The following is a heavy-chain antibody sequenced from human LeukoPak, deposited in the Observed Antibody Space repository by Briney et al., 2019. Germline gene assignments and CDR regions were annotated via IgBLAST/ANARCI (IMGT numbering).Heavy chain of an antibody. J-gene: IGHJ4*02. CDR3: ARGLSSSSPAAALDY. V-gene: IGHV4-31*03. Sequence: KPSETLSLTCTVSGGSISSGGYYWSWIRQHPGKGLEWIGYIYYSGSTYYNPSLKSRVTISVDTSKNQFSLKLSSVTAADTAVYYCARGLSSSSPAAALDYWGQGTLVTVSS. CDR1: GGSISSGGYY. D-gene: IGHD6-13*01. CDR2: IYYSGST.